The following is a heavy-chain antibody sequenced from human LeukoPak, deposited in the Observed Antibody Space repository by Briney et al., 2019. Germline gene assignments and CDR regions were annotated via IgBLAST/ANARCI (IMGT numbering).Heavy chain of an antibody. CDR3: ARDQGLTAPPPYGLDV. J-gene: IGHJ6*02. CDR2: IIPVLNIT. V-gene: IGHV1-69*04. Sequence: SVKVSCKTSGGTFSSSAITWVRQAPGQGLEWMGRIIPVLNITSYAQKFQGRVTITADTSTSTVYMELSSLRPEETAVYYCARDQGLTAPPPYGLDVWGQGTTVIVSS. CDR1: GGTFSSSA. D-gene: IGHD4/OR15-4a*01.